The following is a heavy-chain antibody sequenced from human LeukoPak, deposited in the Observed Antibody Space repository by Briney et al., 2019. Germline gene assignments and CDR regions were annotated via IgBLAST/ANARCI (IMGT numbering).Heavy chain of an antibody. CDR2: ISAYNGNT. CDR3: ARDRYGLDY. D-gene: IGHD3-9*01. V-gene: IGHV1-18*01. CDR1: GYTLTNYG. J-gene: IGHJ4*02. Sequence: GASVKVSSTPSGYTLTNYGITWVRQSPGQGLEWMGWISAYNGNTNHAQKFQDRVTMTTDTSTTTAYMELRSLRSDDTAVYYCARDRYGLDYWGQGTLVTVSS.